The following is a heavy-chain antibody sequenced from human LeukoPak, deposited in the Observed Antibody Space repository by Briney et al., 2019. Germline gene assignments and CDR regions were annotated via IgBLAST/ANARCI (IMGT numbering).Heavy chain of an antibody. D-gene: IGHD2-15*01. V-gene: IGHV4-34*01. CDR3: ARGSSFDGYCSAGACDAGYYDA. CDR1: GESFSAYF. Sequence: SETLSLTCAVYGESFSAYFWNWIRQAPGKPLEYIGEINHRGSSHYNPSLKTRVTLSVDTSRNQFSLRLTSVTAADTAVYFCARGSSFDGYCSAGACDAGYYDAWGQGTPVTVSS. CDR2: INHRGSS. J-gene: IGHJ5*02.